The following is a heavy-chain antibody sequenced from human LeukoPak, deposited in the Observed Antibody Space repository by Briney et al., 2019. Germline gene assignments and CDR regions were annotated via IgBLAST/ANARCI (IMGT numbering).Heavy chain of an antibody. Sequence: SETLSLTCTVSGGSFSSRSYYWDWIRQPPGKGLEWIGEINHSGSTNYNPSLKSRVTISVDTSKNQFSLKLSSVTAADTAVYYCARGELDSSSWYGPGYYYYGMDIWGQGTTVTVSS. J-gene: IGHJ6*02. V-gene: IGHV4-39*07. CDR3: ARGELDSSSWYGPGYYYYGMDI. D-gene: IGHD6-13*01. CDR1: GGSFSSRSYY. CDR2: INHSGST.